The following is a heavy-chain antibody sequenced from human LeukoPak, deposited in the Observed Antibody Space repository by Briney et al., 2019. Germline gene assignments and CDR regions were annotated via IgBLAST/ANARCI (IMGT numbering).Heavy chain of an antibody. CDR2: IWYDGSNK. CDR3: ARLVALLRFGEYPDY. D-gene: IGHD3-10*01. CDR1: GFTFSGYG. J-gene: IGHJ4*02. Sequence: GGSLRLSCVVSGFTFSGYGMHWVRQAPGKGLEWVAIIWYDGSNKYYADFVKGRFTTSRDNSKNTLYLQMNSLRAEDTALYYCARLVALLRFGEYPDYWGQGTLVTVSS. V-gene: IGHV3-33*08.